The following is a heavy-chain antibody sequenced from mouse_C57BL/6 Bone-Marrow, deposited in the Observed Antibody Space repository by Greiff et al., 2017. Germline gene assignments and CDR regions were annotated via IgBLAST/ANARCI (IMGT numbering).Heavy chain of an antibody. J-gene: IGHJ3*01. CDR1: GYTFTTYP. V-gene: IGHV1-47*01. CDR3: ARRYYYGSSSFAY. CDR2: FHPYNDDT. Sequence: VMLVESGAELVKPGASVKMSCKASGYTFTTYPIEWMKQNHGKSLEWIGNFHPYNDDTKYNEKFKGKATLTVEKSSSTVYLELSRLTSDDSAVYYCARRYYYGSSSFAYWGQGTLVTVSA. D-gene: IGHD1-1*01.